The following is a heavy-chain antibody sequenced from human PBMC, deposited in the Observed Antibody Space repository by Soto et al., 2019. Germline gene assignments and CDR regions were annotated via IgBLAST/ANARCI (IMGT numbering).Heavy chain of an antibody. D-gene: IGHD2-21*02. CDR3: AKAARDCGGDCYSSYFDS. CDR2: ITGNAANT. V-gene: IGHV3-23*01. J-gene: IGHJ4*02. Sequence: HPGGSLRLSCSASRFTFGGYAMSWVRQAPGKGLEWVSGITGNAANTVYADSMKGRFTISRDNSKNALYLQLNSLRAEDTAVYFCAKAARDCGGDCYSSYFDSWGQGALVTVSS. CDR1: RFTFGGYA.